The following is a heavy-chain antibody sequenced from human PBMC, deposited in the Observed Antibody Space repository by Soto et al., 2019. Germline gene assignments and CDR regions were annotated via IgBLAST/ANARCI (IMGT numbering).Heavy chain of an antibody. CDR3: ATPLSGYDWGMDV. J-gene: IGHJ6*02. D-gene: IGHD5-12*01. CDR2: IIPIFGTA. Sequence: ASVKVSCKASGGTFSSYAISWVRQAPGQGLEWMGGIIPIFGTANYAQKFQGRVTITADESTSTAYMELSSLRSEDTAVYYCATPLSGYDWGMDVWGQGTTVTVSS. V-gene: IGHV1-69*13. CDR1: GGTFSSYA.